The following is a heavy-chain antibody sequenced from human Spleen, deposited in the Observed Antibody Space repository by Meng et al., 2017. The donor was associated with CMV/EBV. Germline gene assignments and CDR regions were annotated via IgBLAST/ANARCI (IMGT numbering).Heavy chain of an antibody. CDR2: ISSSGSTI. Sequence: GGSLRLSCAASGFTFSSYEMNWVRQAPGKGLEWVSYISSSGSTIYYADSVKGRFTISRDNAENTLHLHMNSLRTEDTALYYCARGGTPFLAAAGTFFPYWGRGAQVTVSS. CDR3: ARGGTPFLAAAGTFFPY. CDR1: GFTFSSYE. D-gene: IGHD6-13*01. V-gene: IGHV3-48*03. J-gene: IGHJ4*02.